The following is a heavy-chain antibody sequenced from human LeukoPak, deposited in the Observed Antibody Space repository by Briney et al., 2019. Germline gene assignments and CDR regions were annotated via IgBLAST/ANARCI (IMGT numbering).Heavy chain of an antibody. V-gene: IGHV4-31*03. CDR2: IYYSGST. D-gene: IGHD6-13*01. J-gene: IGHJ4*02. Sequence: PSETLSLTCTVSGGSISSGGYYWSWIRQHPGKGLEWIGYIYYSGSTYYNPSLKSRATISVDTSKNQFSLKLSSVTAADTAVYYCARDRSSSWYLTFDYWGQGTLVTVSS. CDR1: GGSISSGGYY. CDR3: ARDRSSSWYLTFDY.